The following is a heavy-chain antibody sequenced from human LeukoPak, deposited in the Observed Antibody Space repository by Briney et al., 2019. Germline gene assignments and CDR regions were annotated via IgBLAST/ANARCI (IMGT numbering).Heavy chain of an antibody. CDR1: GGTFSNYA. D-gene: IGHD3-10*01. V-gene: IGHV1-69*05. CDR2: IIPIFGTA. J-gene: IGHJ4*02. Sequence: SVKVSCKASGGTFSNYAISWVRQAPGQGLEWMGRIIPIFGTANYAQKFQGRVTITTDESTSTAYMELSSLRSEDTAVYYCAINPYYYGSGSTDYWGQGTLVTVSS. CDR3: AINPYYYGSGSTDY.